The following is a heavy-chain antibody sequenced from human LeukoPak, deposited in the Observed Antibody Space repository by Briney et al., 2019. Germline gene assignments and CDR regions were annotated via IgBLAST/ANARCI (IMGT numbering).Heavy chain of an antibody. V-gene: IGHV3-43D*03. D-gene: IGHD1-26*01. CDR1: GFPFDDYG. Sequence: GGSLRLSCAASGFPFDDYGMLWVRQGPGKGLEWVSFISWHGETTYYSDSVKGRFTISRDSGTNSLYLQVNRLRTEDTGFYYCAKDFGPRGVGATPQYWGQGTVVIVSS. CDR2: ISWHGETT. CDR3: AKDFGPRGVGATPQY. J-gene: IGHJ4*02.